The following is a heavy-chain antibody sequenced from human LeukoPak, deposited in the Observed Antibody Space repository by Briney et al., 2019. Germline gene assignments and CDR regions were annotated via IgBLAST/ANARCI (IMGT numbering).Heavy chain of an antibody. CDR2: ISYDGSNK. CDR1: GFTFSSYA. D-gene: IGHD5/OR15-5a*01. V-gene: IGHV3-30-3*01. CDR3: ARDVFLY. Sequence: GGSLRLSCAASGFTFSSYAMHWVRQAPGKGLEWVAVISYDGSNKYYAGSVKGRFTISRDNSKNTLYLQMNSLRAEDTAVYYCARDVFLYWGQGTLVTVSS. J-gene: IGHJ4*02.